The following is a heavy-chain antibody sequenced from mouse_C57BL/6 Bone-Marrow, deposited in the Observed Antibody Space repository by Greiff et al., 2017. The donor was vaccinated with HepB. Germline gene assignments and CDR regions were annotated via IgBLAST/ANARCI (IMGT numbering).Heavy chain of an antibody. CDR1: GYTFTEYT. Sequence: VKLVESGAELVKPGASVKLSCKASGYTFTEYTIHWVKQRPGQGLEWIGWFYPGSGSIKYNEKFKDKDTLTADKSSSTVYIELSRLTSEDSAVYFCAIHDYPLYYCASYYAMDYWGQGTSVTVSS. D-gene: IGHD1-1*02. V-gene: IGHV1-62-2*01. CDR2: FYPGSGSI. J-gene: IGHJ4*01. CDR3: AIHDYPLYYCASYYAMDY.